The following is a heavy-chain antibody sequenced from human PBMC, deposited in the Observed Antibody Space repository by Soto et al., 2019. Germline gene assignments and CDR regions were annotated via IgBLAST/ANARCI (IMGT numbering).Heavy chain of an antibody. D-gene: IGHD6-25*01. Sequence: QVQLVESGGGVVQPGRSLRLSCAASGFTVSSYAMHWVRQAPGKGLEWVAVISYDGSNKYYADSVKGRFTISRDNSKNTLYLQMNSLRAEDTSVYYCARDERLRPLPLGYWGQGTLVTVSS. CDR3: ARDERLRPLPLGY. CDR2: ISYDGSNK. J-gene: IGHJ4*02. CDR1: GFTVSSYA. V-gene: IGHV3-30-3*01.